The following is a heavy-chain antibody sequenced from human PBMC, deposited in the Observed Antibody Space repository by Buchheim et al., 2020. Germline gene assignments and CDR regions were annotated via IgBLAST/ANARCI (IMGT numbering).Heavy chain of an antibody. Sequence: QVQLVQSGTEMKKPGASVKVSCKASGYTFTSYYIHWVRQAPGQGLEWMGVINPSGASTNYALQFQGRVTMTRDTSTSTVYMEVSSLRSEDTAVYYCARDLGDFLWGSYRPYFDYWGQGTL. CDR2: INPSGAST. CDR3: ARDLGDFLWGSYRPYFDY. J-gene: IGHJ4*02. D-gene: IGHD3-16*02. V-gene: IGHV1-46*01. CDR1: GYTFTSYY.